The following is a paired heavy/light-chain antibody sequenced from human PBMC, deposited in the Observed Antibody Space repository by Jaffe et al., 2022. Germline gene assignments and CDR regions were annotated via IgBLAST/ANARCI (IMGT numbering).Heavy chain of an antibody. D-gene: IGHD2-15*01. CDR3: ALLGYCSGGTCYSFPDY. J-gene: IGHJ4*02. CDR1: GFNFNNYG. V-gene: IGHV3-30*02. CDR2: IRSDGTSK. Sequence: QEPLVESGGGVVQPGGSLRLSCVASGFNFNNYGMNWVRLAPGKGLEWVAFIRSDGTSKYYIDSVKGRFTISRDNSKNTMYLQMSSLRVEDTAVYYCALLGYCSGGTCYSFPDYWGQGTLVTVSS.
Light chain of an antibody. CDR2: GAS. V-gene: IGKV3-15*01. CDR1: QSISSS. J-gene: IGKJ5*01. Sequence: EIVMTQSPATLSVSPGERATLSCRASQSISSSVAWYQQKPGQAPRLLIFGASTRATGIPARFSGSGSGTEFTLTITSLQSEDIAVYYCQQYNNWPPITFGQGTRLEIK. CDR3: QQYNNWPPIT.